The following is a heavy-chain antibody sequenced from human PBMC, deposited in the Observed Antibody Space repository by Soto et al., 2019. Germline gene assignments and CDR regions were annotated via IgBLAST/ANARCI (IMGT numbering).Heavy chain of an antibody. CDR1: GYTFVSYG. V-gene: IGHV1-18*04. CDR2: ISPHNHNT. J-gene: IGHJ5*02. CDR3: ARDQYFFDSSGYYDH. Sequence: ASVKASCKTSGYTFVSYGISWVRQAPGQGLGWLGWISPHNHNTSFAQRFQGRVTLTTDTSTDIVYMDLGSLKSDDTAVYYCARDQYFFDSSGYYDHWG. D-gene: IGHD3-22*01.